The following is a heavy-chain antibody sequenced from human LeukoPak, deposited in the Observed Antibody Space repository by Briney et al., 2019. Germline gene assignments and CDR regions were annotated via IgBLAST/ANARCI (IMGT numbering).Heavy chain of an antibody. CDR3: ARKMGVRGVMDAFNI. D-gene: IGHD3-10*01. J-gene: IGHJ3*02. CDR2: INYSGST. CDR1: GGSIRSYY. V-gene: IGHV4-59*08. Sequence: SETLSLTCTVSGGSIRSYYWSWIRQPPGKGLEWIGYINYSGSTNYNPSLKSRVTISVDTSKNQFSLKLSSVTAADTAVYYCARKMGVRGVMDAFNIWGKGTIVTVSS.